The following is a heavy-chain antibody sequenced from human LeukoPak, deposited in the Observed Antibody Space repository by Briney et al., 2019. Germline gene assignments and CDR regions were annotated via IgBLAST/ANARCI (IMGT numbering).Heavy chain of an antibody. Sequence: ASVKVSCKASGYTFTSYFMHWVRQAPGQGLEWMGVVNPSSGSTTYSQKFQGRVTMTRDTSTSTVYMELSSLRSEDTAVYYCARSNYFDYWGQGTLVTVSS. CDR1: GYTFTSYF. J-gene: IGHJ4*02. V-gene: IGHV1-46*01. CDR2: VNPSSGST. CDR3: ARSNYFDY.